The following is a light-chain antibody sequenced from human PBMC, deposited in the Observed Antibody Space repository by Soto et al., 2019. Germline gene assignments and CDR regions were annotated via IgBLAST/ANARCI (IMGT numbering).Light chain of an antibody. V-gene: IGKV3-15*01. CDR3: QQYKNWPT. CDR2: GAS. Sequence: EIVMTQSPGTLSVSPGERATLSCRASQSVSSNLAWYQQKRGQAPRLLIYGASTRATGISARFSGSGSATEFTLTISSLQSEDFAVYYCQQYKNWPTFGGGTKVEIK. J-gene: IGKJ4*01. CDR1: QSVSSN.